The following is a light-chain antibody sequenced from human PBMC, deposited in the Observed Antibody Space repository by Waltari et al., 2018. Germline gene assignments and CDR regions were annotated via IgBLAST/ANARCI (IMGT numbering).Light chain of an antibody. V-gene: IGLV2-14*01. CDR3: NSYAGSSAWV. J-gene: IGLJ3*02. CDR2: DVS. Sequence: QSALTQPASVSGSPGQSITISCTGTSSDVGFYNYVSWYQPHPGKAPKLIIYDVSGRPSGFSDRFSGSKSGNTASLAISGLQAEDEGDYYCNSYAGSSAWVFGGGTKLTV. CDR1: SSDVGFYNY.